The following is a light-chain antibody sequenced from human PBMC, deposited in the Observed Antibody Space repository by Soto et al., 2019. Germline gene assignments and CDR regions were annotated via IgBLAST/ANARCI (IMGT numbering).Light chain of an antibody. CDR1: QSISSDS. J-gene: IGKJ2*01. Sequence: IVLTQSPGTLSLSPGERATLSCRASQSISSDSLAWYQHKPGQPPRLLIYATSSRATGIPDRFSGSGSGTAFTLTISRLEPEDFAVYYCQHNTFGQGTKLEI. CDR3: QHNT. V-gene: IGKV3-20*01. CDR2: ATS.